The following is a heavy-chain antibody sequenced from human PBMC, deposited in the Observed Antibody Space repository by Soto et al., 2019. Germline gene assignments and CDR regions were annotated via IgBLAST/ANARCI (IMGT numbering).Heavy chain of an antibody. CDR3: AREGGESSDGLYYFDS. CDR2: IYYSGNT. V-gene: IGHV4-30-4*01. J-gene: IGHJ4*02. D-gene: IGHD3-16*01. Sequence: ASETLSLTCTVSGGSTSSDNYWSWIRQPPGKGLEWIGHIYYSGNTDYNPSLRSRLAISIDTSKNQFSLKLSSVTAADTAVYFCAREGGESSDGLYYFDSWGQGSLVTVSS. CDR1: GGSTSSDNY.